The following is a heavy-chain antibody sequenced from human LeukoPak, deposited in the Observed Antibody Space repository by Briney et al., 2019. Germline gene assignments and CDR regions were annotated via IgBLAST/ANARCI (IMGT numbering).Heavy chain of an antibody. CDR3: AKDVDASPAGDALDN. D-gene: IGHD2-2*01. V-gene: IGHV3-9*01. Sequence: GRSLRLSYIVSGITFDDYAMHWVRQVPGKGLEWVPVISWNSGTIDYADSVKGRFTISRDNTKNSVFPQMNSLRADDTALYYCAKDVDASPAGDALDNWGQGTMVTVSS. CDR1: GITFDDYA. CDR2: ISWNSGTI. J-gene: IGHJ3*02.